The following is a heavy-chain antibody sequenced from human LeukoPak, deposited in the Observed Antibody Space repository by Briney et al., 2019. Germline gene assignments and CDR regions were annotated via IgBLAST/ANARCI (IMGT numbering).Heavy chain of an antibody. J-gene: IGHJ4*02. Sequence: PGGSLRLSCAASGFTFTTYWMNWVRQAPGKGLEWVANIKQDGSEKYYVDSVKGRFTISRDNAKNSVYLQMNSLRAEDTAVHYCARALYDSSGYSYHWGQGTLVTVSS. CDR2: IKQDGSEK. CDR1: GFTFTTYW. D-gene: IGHD3-22*01. CDR3: ARALYDSSGYSYH. V-gene: IGHV3-7*01.